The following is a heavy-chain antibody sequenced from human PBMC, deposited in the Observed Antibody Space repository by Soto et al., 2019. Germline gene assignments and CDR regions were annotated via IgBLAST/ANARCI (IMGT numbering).Heavy chain of an antibody. J-gene: IGHJ6*02. CDR1: GFTFYSYA. CDR3: AKRGDSYYYGMNV. CDR2: ISARSDNT. Sequence: EVQLLASGGGLVQPGGSLRLSCAASGFTFYSYAMDWVRQAPGKGLEWVSSISARSDNTYYADSVKGRFTISRDHSKITLYLQVNSLRPEDTAIYYCAKRGDSYYYGMNVWGQGTTVTVSS. V-gene: IGHV3-23*01. D-gene: IGHD3-16*01.